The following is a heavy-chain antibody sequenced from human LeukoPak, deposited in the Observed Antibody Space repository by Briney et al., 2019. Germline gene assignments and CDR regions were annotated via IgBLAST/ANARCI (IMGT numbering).Heavy chain of an antibody. V-gene: IGHV1-69*05. CDR3: ARGARIAAAAQGY. Sequence: ASVKVSCKASGYTFTSYAISWVRQAPGQGLEWMGGIIPIFGTANYAQKFQGRVTMTRNTSISTAYMELSSLRSEDTAVYYCARGARIAAAAQGYWGQGTLVTVSS. CDR1: GYTFTSYA. J-gene: IGHJ4*02. D-gene: IGHD6-13*01. CDR2: IIPIFGTA.